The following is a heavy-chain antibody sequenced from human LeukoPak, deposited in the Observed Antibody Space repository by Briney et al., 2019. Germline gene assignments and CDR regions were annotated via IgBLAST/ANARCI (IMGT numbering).Heavy chain of an antibody. D-gene: IGHD3-10*01. V-gene: IGHV3-23*01. J-gene: IGHJ4*02. CDR1: GFTFSSYA. Sequence: GGSLRLSCAPSGFTFSSYAMSWVRQAPGKGLEWVSAISGGGEYTFYADSVKGRFTISRDNSKNTLYLQMNSLRAEDTAVYYCATDPGGPDSWGQGTLVTVSS. CDR2: ISGGGEYT. CDR3: ATDPGGPDS.